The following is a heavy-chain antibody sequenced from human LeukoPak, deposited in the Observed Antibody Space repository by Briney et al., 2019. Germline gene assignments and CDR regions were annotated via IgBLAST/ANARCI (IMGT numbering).Heavy chain of an antibody. V-gene: IGHV3-7*01. CDR2: INEDGSDK. Sequence: GGSLRLSCAASGFTFGAFLMNWVRQAPGRGLEWVASINEDGSDKYYVDSVKGRFTISRDNAKNSLSLHMNSLRAEDTAIYFCARDTYRFDDFWGQGTLVTVSS. CDR1: GFTFGAFL. CDR3: ARDTYRFDDF. J-gene: IGHJ4*02.